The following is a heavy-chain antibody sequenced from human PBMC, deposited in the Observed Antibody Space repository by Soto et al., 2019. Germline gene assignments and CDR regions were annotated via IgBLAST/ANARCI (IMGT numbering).Heavy chain of an antibody. J-gene: IGHJ6*03. Sequence: GGSLRLSCAASGFTFSGSAMHWVRQASGKGLEWVGRIRSKANSYATAYAASVKGRFTISRDDSKNTAYLQMNSLKTEDTAVYYCTKIHSYSSSYNVDPDYYYYMDVWGKGTTVTVSS. CDR3: TKIHSYSSSYNVDPDYYYYMDV. CDR1: GFTFSGSA. CDR2: IRSKANSYAT. V-gene: IGHV3-73*01. D-gene: IGHD6-6*01.